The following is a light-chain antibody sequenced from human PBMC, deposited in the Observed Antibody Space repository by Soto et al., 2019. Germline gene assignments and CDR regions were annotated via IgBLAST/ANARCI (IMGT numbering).Light chain of an antibody. CDR1: QDIKNY. J-gene: IGKJ4*01. Sequence: DIQMTQSPSSLSASVGDRVTITCQASQDIKNYLNWYQQKPGKAPNLLIYDASNLKTGVPSRFSGSGSGTPFTFTSSSLQPEDIATYYCQHYDHLPPLSFGGGTKVEIK. CDR3: QHYDHLPPLS. CDR2: DAS. V-gene: IGKV1-33*01.